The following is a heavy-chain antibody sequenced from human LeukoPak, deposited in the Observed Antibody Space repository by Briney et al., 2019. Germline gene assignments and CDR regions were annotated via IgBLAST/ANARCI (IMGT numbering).Heavy chain of an antibody. Sequence: PGGSLRLSCAASGFTFSSYSMNWVRQAPGKGLEWVSSISSSSSYIYYADSVKGRFTISRDNAKNSLYLQMNSLRAEDTAVYYCARDRATDIVVVPATKYYYYMDVWGKGTTVTISS. CDR2: ISSSSSYI. CDR1: GFTFSSYS. J-gene: IGHJ6*03. V-gene: IGHV3-21*01. D-gene: IGHD2-2*01. CDR3: ARDRATDIVVVPATKYYYYMDV.